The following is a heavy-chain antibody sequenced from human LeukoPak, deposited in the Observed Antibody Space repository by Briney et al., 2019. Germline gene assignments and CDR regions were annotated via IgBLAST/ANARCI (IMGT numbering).Heavy chain of an antibody. CDR2: ISGSDAGT. CDR1: GYSISSGDY. V-gene: IGHV3-11*01. Sequence: LSLTCTVSGYSISSGDYWGWIRQPPGKGLEWVSAISGSDAGTYYADSVKGRFTISRDNAKNSLYLQMNSLRAEDTAVYYCAREPNYDILTGSNVGVSDYWGQGTLVTVSS. J-gene: IGHJ4*02. CDR3: AREPNYDILTGSNVGVSDY. D-gene: IGHD3-9*01.